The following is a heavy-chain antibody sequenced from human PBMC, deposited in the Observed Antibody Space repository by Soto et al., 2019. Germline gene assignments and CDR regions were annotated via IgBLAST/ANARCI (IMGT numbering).Heavy chain of an antibody. CDR1: GGTFSTYT. CDR2: IIPIIGII. D-gene: IGHD3-10*01. J-gene: IGHJ4*02. CDR3: GMYYDGSGSKNYFEY. V-gene: IGHV1-69*02. Sequence: SVKVSCKASGGTFSTYTITWVRQAPGQGLEWMGRIIPIIGIINYAQKFQGRVTITADKFTGTAYMELTRLTTEDTAVYYCGMYYDGSGSKNYFEYWGQGTLVTVSS.